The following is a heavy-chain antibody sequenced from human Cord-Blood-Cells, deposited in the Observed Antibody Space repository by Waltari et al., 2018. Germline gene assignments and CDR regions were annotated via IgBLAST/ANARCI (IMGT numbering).Heavy chain of an antibody. CDR1: GFTFTTSA. J-gene: IGHJ4*02. CDR2: IVVGSGNT. Sequence: QLQLVQSGPEVKTPGTSVRVSCTASGFTFTTSAVPWARQARGQRLEWIGWIVVGSGNTNDAQKFQERVTITRDMSTSTAYMEVSSLRSEDTAVYYCAVDPYYYDSSGDYWGQGTLVTVSS. V-gene: IGHV1-58*01. CDR3: AVDPYYYDSSGDY. D-gene: IGHD3-22*01.